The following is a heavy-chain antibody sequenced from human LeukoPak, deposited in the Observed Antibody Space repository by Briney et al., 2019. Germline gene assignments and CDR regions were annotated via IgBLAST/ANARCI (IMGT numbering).Heavy chain of an antibody. CDR3: AKPLRAPLNGGYAWGADY. J-gene: IGHJ4*02. CDR2: ISGSGGST. CDR1: GFTFSSYA. Sequence: GGSLRLSCAASGFTFSSYAMSWVRQAPGKGLEWVSAISGSGGSTYYADSVKGRFTISRDNSKNTLYLQMNSLRAEDTAVYYCAKPLRAPLNGGYAWGADYWGQGTLVTVSS. V-gene: IGHV3-23*01. D-gene: IGHD5-12*01.